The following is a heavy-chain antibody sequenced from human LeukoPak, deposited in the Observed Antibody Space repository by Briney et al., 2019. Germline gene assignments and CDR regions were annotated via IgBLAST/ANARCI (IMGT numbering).Heavy chain of an antibody. Sequence: PSETLSLTCTVSGYSISSGYYWGWLRQPPGTGLEWIGSIYHSGSTYYNPSLKSRVTISVDTSKNQFSLKLSSVTAADTAVYYCARVAAMVREDAFDIWGQGTMVTVSS. CDR3: ARVAAMVREDAFDI. V-gene: IGHV4-38-2*02. J-gene: IGHJ3*02. CDR1: GYSISSGYY. CDR2: IYHSGST. D-gene: IGHD5-18*01.